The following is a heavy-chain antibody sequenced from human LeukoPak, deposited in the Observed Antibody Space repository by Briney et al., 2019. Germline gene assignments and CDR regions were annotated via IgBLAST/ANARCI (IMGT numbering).Heavy chain of an antibody. CDR1: GFTFSSCW. Sequence: PGGSLRLSCAASGFTFSSCWMHWVRQAPGKGLVWVSRINSDGSSTSYADSVKGRFTISRDNAKNTLYLQMNSLRAEDTAVYYCASGPPFLKYFEYWGQGTLVTVSS. V-gene: IGHV3-74*01. CDR2: INSDGSST. D-gene: IGHD3-3*01. J-gene: IGHJ4*02. CDR3: ASGPPFLKYFEY.